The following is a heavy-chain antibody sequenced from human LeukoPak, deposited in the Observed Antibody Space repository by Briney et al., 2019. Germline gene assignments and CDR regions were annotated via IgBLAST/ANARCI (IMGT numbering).Heavy chain of an antibody. CDR2: IIPIFGTA. V-gene: IGHV1-69*05. CDR3: ARDRGYSYGYFDY. Sequence: SVKVSCKASGGTFSSYAVSWVRQAPGQGLEWMGGIIPIFGTANYAQKFQGRVTITTDESTSTAYMELSSLRSEDTAVYYCARDRGYSYGYFDYWGQGTLVTVSS. J-gene: IGHJ4*02. CDR1: GGTFSSYA. D-gene: IGHD5-18*01.